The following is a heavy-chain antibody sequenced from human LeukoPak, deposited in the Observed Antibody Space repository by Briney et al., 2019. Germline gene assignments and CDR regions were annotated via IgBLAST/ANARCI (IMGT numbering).Heavy chain of an antibody. V-gene: IGHV4-39*01. CDR1: GGSISSSSYY. CDR3: ARLRDGYNYDY. CDR2: IYYSGST. D-gene: IGHD5-24*01. J-gene: IGHJ4*02. Sequence: SETLSLTCTVSGGSISSSSYYWGWIRQPPGKGLEWIGSIYYSGSTYYNLSLKSRVTISVDTSKNQFSLKLSSVTPADTAVYYCARLRDGYNYDYWGQGTLVTVSS.